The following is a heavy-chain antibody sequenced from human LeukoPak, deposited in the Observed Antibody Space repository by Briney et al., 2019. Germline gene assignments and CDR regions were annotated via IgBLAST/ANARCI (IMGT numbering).Heavy chain of an antibody. CDR1: GGSISSYY. V-gene: IGHV4-4*07. Sequence: SQTLCLTCAVSGGSISSYYWRWVRQPAGKGLEWIGRIHTSGSNNYYPSIKSRVTMSVDTSKNQFSLKLSSVTAADTAMYYCAREVADYGGYYYYHYMDVWGKGTTVTMSS. CDR3: AREVADYGGYYYYHYMDV. CDR2: IHTSGSN. D-gene: IGHD4-23*01. J-gene: IGHJ6*03.